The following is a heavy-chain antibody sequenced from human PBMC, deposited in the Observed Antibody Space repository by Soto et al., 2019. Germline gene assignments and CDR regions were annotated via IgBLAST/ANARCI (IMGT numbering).Heavy chain of an antibody. Sequence: GGSLRSSCAASGFTFRDYGMHWVRQAPGKVLEWVAIISYDGSEIFYADSVKGRFKISRDNTDNTLFLHMNSPRADHTAVYYCAIARVDDSSLKHWGQGILVNVSS. V-gene: IGHV3-30*03. CDR2: ISYDGSEI. D-gene: IGHD3-3*01. CDR1: GFTFRDYG. J-gene: IGHJ4*01. CDR3: AIARVDDSSLKH.